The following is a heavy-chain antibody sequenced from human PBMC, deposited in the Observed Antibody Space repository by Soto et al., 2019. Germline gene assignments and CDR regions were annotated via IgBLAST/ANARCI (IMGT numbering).Heavy chain of an antibody. D-gene: IGHD2-15*01. V-gene: IGHV2-26*01. J-gene: IGHJ3*02. CDR2: IFSNDEK. Sequence: QVTLKESGPVLVNPTETLTLTCTVSGFSLSNARMGVSWIRQPPGKALEWLAHIFSNDEKSYSTSLKSRLTISKDTSKSQVVLTMTNMDPVDTATYYCARTPVYCSGGSCYSHDAFDIWGQGTMVTVSS. CDR3: ARTPVYCSGGSCYSHDAFDI. CDR1: GFSLSNARMG.